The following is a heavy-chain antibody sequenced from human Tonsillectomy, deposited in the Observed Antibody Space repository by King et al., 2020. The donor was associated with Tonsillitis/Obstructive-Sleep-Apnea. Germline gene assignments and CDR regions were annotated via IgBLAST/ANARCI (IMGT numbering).Heavy chain of an antibody. CDR1: GGSISSGAYS. D-gene: IGHD3-22*01. J-gene: IGHJ4*02. V-gene: IGHV4-30-2*01. Sequence: LQLQESGSGLVKPSQTLSLTCAVSGGSISSGAYSWRWIRQPPGKGLEWIGYIFHSGSTYYNPSLKSRVTISGDRSKNQFSLKLSSVTAADTAVYYCARSPRYYYDSSGSPRSGPYFDYWGQGTLVTVSS. CDR3: ARSPRYYYDSSGSPRSGPYFDY. CDR2: IFHSGST.